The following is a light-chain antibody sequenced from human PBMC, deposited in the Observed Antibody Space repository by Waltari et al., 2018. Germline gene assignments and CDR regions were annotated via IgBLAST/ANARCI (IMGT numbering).Light chain of an antibody. CDR3: QTWGTGIVV. CDR1: SGHSSYA. Sequence: QLVVTQSPSASASLGASVKLTCTLDSGHSSYAVAWHQQQPKKGPRFLMKINSDGSHRKGDGIPARCSGSSSGAERALTIASLQSEDEADYYCQTWGTGIVVFGGGTGLTVL. CDR2: INSDGSH. V-gene: IGLV4-69*01. J-gene: IGLJ2*01.